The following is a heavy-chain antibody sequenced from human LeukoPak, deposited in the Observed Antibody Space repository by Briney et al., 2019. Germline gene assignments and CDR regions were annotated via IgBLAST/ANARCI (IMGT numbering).Heavy chain of an antibody. D-gene: IGHD4-17*01. V-gene: IGHV4-39*01. CDR1: GDSISSSSYY. Sequence: PSGTLSLTGTVSGDSISSSSYYWGWIRQPPGKGLEWIGNIYYSGTTYYNPSLKSRVTISLDTSKNQFSLKLSSVTAADAAVYYCARPVFRRYGDYYPDAFDIWGQGTMVTVSS. CDR3: ARPVFRRYGDYYPDAFDI. CDR2: IYYSGTT. J-gene: IGHJ3*02.